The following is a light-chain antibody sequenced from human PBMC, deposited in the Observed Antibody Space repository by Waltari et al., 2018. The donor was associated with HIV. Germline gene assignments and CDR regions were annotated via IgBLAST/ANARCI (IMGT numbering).Light chain of an antibody. Sequence: QSVLTQPPSASGTPAQRLTIPCSGSSPNLRRNYVDWYQQLPGTAPKLLIYRNNQRPSGVPDRLSCSKSGTSASLAISGLRSEDEADYYCAAWDDSLSGLVFGGGTKLTVL. CDR1: SPNLRRNY. CDR3: AAWDDSLSGLV. CDR2: RNN. V-gene: IGLV1-47*01. J-gene: IGLJ3*02.